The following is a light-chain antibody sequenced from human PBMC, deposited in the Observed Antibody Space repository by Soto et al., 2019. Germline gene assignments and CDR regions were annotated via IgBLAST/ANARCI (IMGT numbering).Light chain of an antibody. CDR1: SSDVGAFDH. Sequence: QSVLTQPASVSGSPGQSITISCTGTSSDVGAFDHVSWYQQHPDKAPRLMIFDVTSRPSGVSTRFSGSKSGNTASLTISGLQPDDEADYYCSAFATISCVFGPGTKLTVL. CDR3: SAFATISCV. CDR2: DVT. J-gene: IGLJ1*01. V-gene: IGLV2-14*01.